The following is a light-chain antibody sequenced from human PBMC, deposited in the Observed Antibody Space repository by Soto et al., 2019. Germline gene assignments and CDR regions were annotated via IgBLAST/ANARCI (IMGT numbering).Light chain of an antibody. CDR3: SSYTGRNNLVV. J-gene: IGLJ2*01. Sequence: QSALTQPPSASGSPGQSVTISCTGTSSDVGAYNYVSWYQQHPGKAPKLIIYEVSKRPSGVPDRFSGSKSGNTASLTVSGLQAEDEADYSCSSYTGRNNLVVFGGGTQLTVL. V-gene: IGLV2-8*01. CDR2: EVS. CDR1: SSDVGAYNY.